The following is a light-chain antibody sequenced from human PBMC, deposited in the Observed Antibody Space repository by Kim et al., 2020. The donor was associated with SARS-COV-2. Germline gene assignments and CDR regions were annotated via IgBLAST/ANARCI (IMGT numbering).Light chain of an antibody. CDR2: GNS. V-gene: IGLV1-40*01. J-gene: IGLJ1*01. CDR1: RSNIGAGYD. Sequence: VTISCTGSRSNIGAGYDVHWYQQLPGTAPKLLIYGNSNRPSGVPDRFSGSKSGTSASLAITGLQAEDEADYYGQSYDSSLSGSYVFGTGTKVTVL. CDR3: QSYDSSLSGSYV.